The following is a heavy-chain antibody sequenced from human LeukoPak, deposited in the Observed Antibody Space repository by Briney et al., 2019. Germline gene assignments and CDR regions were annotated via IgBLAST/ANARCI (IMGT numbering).Heavy chain of an antibody. CDR3: ARGGRDSSGEPDLQFDY. Sequence: SETLSLTCTVFGGSISSGGYYWSWIRQHPGKGLEWIGYIYYSGSTYYNPSLKSRVTISVDTSKNQFSLKLSSVTAADTAVYYCARGGRDSSGEPDLQFDYWGQGTLVTVSS. CDR1: GGSISSGGYY. D-gene: IGHD3-22*01. V-gene: IGHV4-31*03. CDR2: IYYSGST. J-gene: IGHJ4*02.